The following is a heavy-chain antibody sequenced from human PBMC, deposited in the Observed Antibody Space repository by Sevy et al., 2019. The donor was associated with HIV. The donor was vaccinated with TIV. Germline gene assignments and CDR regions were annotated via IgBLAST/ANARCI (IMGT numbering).Heavy chain of an antibody. CDR2: ISYDGSKK. D-gene: IGHD2-21*02. CDR3: ARVGVSYCTDDCYHRFDY. Sequence: GGSLRLSCAASGFTFSSYALLWVRQAPGKGLEWVSLISYDGSKKYYSDSVKGRFAISRDESKITLFLQMDSLRSEDTAIYYCARVGVSYCTDDCYHRFDYWGRGTLVTVSS. CDR1: GFTFSSYA. V-gene: IGHV3-30*09. J-gene: IGHJ4*02.